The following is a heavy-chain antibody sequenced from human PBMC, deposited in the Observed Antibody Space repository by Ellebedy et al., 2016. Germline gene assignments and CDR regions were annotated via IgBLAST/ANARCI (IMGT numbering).Heavy chain of an antibody. CDR2: IWDDGSHK. J-gene: IGHJ4*02. CDR3: ARHGSGASSIDY. CDR1: GFTFSLYG. Sequence: GESLKISXAASGFTFSLYGMHWVRQAPGKGLEWVAVIWDDGSHKYYRDSVKGRFTISRDNSPNTLYLQMNNLRAEDTAVYYCARHGSGASSIDYWGEGTLVTVSS. D-gene: IGHD1-26*01. V-gene: IGHV3-33*01.